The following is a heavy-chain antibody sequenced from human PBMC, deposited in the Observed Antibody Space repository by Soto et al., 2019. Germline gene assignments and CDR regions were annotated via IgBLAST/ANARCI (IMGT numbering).Heavy chain of an antibody. Sequence: ESGGGLVKPGGSLRLSCAASGFTFSSYSMNWVRQAPGKGLEWVSSISSSSSYIYYADSVKGRFTISRDNAKNSLYLQMNSLRAEDTAVYYCARDGTIFAYYMDVWGKGTTVTVSS. J-gene: IGHJ6*03. CDR3: ARDGTIFAYYMDV. D-gene: IGHD3-3*01. CDR2: ISSSSSYI. V-gene: IGHV3-21*01. CDR1: GFTFSSYS.